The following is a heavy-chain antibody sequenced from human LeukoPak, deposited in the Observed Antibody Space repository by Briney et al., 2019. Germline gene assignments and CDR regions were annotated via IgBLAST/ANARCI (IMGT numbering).Heavy chain of an antibody. Sequence: GGSLRLSCAASGFTFSSYEMNWVRQAPGKGLEWVSSISSSSSYIYYADSVKGRFTISRDNAKNSLYLQMNSLRAEDTAVYYCAREGEGDFWSGYYIRYYYYMDVWGKGTTVTVSS. D-gene: IGHD3-3*01. V-gene: IGHV3-21*01. CDR1: GFTFSSYE. J-gene: IGHJ6*03. CDR3: AREGEGDFWSGYYIRYYYYMDV. CDR2: ISSSSSYI.